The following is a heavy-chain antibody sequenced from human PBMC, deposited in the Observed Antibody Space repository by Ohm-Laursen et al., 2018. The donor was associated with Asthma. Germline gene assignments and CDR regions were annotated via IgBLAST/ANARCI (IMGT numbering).Heavy chain of an antibody. CDR2: ISYDGSLK. CDR1: GFTFSSYG. Sequence: SLRLSCTASGFTFSSYGMYWVRPAPGKGLEWVAAISYDGSLKLYGDSVKGRFTISRDNSKNTLYMQMNSLRVEDTAVYYCARDITMVRGVIIDNWFDPWGQGTLVTVSS. D-gene: IGHD3-10*01. V-gene: IGHV3-30*03. J-gene: IGHJ5*02. CDR3: ARDITMVRGVIIDNWFDP.